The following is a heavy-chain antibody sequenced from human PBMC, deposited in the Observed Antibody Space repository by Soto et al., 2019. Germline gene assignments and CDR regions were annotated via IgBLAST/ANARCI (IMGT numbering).Heavy chain of an antibody. J-gene: IGHJ6*02. Sequence: PSETLSLTCTVSSGSISNSTYYWGWIRQAPGKGLEWLGSFYHGGSPYYNPSLMSRVSISVDPPKNQFSLKLISVTATDTAVYYCARAYSSIAARYYYYYYGMDVWGQGTTVTVSS. V-gene: IGHV4-39*01. CDR2: FYHGGSP. CDR3: ARAYSSIAARYYYYYYGMDV. D-gene: IGHD6-6*01. CDR1: SGSISNSTYY.